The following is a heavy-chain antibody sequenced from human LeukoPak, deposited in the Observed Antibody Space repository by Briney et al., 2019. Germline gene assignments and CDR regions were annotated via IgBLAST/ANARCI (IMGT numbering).Heavy chain of an antibody. Sequence: GGSLRLSCVVSGFTFNRCWMNWVRQAPGKGLEWVAHINPDGRDTYYVDSVKGRFTISRDDAQNSMYLQMNSLRVEDTAVYYCTSWGDTTAEYFQRWGQGTWSPSPQ. V-gene: IGHV3-7*01. CDR1: GFTFNRCW. CDR2: INPDGRDT. J-gene: IGHJ1*01. D-gene: IGHD2-21*02. CDR3: TSWGDTTAEYFQR.